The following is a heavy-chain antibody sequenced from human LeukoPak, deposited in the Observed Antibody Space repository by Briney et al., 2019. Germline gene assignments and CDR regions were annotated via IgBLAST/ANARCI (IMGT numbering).Heavy chain of an antibody. Sequence: GASVKVSCKAPGYTFTSYGISWVRQAPGQGLEWMGWISAYNGNTNYAQKLQGRGTMTTDTSTSTAYMELRSLRSDDTAVYYCARDRGLVRPRPFDYWGQGTLVTVSS. V-gene: IGHV1-18*01. CDR3: ARDRGLVRPRPFDY. D-gene: IGHD3-10*01. CDR2: ISAYNGNT. CDR1: GYTFTSYG. J-gene: IGHJ4*02.